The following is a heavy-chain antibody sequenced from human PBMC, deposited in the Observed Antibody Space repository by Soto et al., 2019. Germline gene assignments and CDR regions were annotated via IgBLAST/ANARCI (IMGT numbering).Heavy chain of an antibody. D-gene: IGHD2-8*01. CDR3: VRQGIGVLHGLVDV. J-gene: IGHJ6*02. V-gene: IGHV4-59*08. Sequence: QVQLQESGPGLVKPSETLSLTCTVSGDSISSYNLAWIRQPPGKGLEWIGYFRSGGGTSYHPSLKSRVAISADTSMKQLALRLSSVTAADTAVYYCVRQGIGVLHGLVDVWGQGTTVTVSS. CDR2: FRSGGGT. CDR1: GDSISSYN.